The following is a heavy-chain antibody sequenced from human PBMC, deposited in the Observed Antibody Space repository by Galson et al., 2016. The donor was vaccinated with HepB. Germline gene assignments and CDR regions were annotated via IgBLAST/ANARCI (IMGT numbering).Heavy chain of an antibody. J-gene: IGHJ6*02. CDR1: GFSFRRYA. D-gene: IGHD3-10*01. CDR2: ISFDGSDE. V-gene: IGHV3-30*04. Sequence: SLRLSCAASGFSFRRYAMHWVRQVPGKGLEWVAVISFDGSDEYYADSVKGRFTISRDNPKNTLYLQMNSLRVEDTAVYYCARGPGSYYRGREYYYGMDVWGQGTTVTVSS. CDR3: ARGPGSYYRGREYYYGMDV.